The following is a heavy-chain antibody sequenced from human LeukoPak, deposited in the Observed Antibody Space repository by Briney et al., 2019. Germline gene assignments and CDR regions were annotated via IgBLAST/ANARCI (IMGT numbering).Heavy chain of an antibody. Sequence: NPGGSLRLSCAASGFTFSDYYMSWIRQAPGKGLEWVSYISSSGSTIYYADSVKGRFTISRDNAKNSLYLQMNSLRAEDTAVYYCARDSHSGYDLDYWGQGTLVTVSS. V-gene: IGHV3-11*04. D-gene: IGHD5-12*01. CDR1: GFTFSDYY. CDR3: ARDSHSGYDLDY. J-gene: IGHJ4*02. CDR2: ISSSGSTI.